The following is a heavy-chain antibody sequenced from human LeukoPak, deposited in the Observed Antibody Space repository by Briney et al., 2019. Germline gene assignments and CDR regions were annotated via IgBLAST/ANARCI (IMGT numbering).Heavy chain of an antibody. Sequence: ASVKVSCKASGYTFTGYYMHWVRQAPGQGLEWMGWINPNSGGTNYAQRFQGTVTMTRDTSISTAYMELSRLRSDDTAVYYCARGSYDSSDYEYFHHWGQGTLVTVSS. CDR3: ARGSYDSSDYEYFHH. D-gene: IGHD3-22*01. CDR2: INPNSGGT. CDR1: GYTFTGYY. V-gene: IGHV1-2*02. J-gene: IGHJ1*01.